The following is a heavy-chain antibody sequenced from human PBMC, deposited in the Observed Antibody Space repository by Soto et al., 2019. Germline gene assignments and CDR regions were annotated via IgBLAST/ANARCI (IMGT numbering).Heavy chain of an antibody. J-gene: IGHJ6*02. V-gene: IGHV1-69*06. CDR2: IIPIFGTA. D-gene: IGHD2-2*02. CDR1: GCTFSSYA. Sequence: GASVKVSCKASGCTFSSYAISWVRQAPGQGLEWMGGIIPIFGTANYAQKFQGRVTITADKSTSTAYMELSSLRSEDTAVYYCARDRVDCSSTSCYTGWDNYYDYGMDVWGQGTTVTVSS. CDR3: ARDRVDCSSTSCYTGWDNYYDYGMDV.